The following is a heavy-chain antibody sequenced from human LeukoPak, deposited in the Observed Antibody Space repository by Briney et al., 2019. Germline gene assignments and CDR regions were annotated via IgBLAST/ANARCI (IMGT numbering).Heavy chain of an antibody. D-gene: IGHD3-22*01. CDR2: ISGSGGAT. Sequence: PGGSLRLSCAASGFTFNSYGMSWVRQAPGKGLEWVSGISGSGGATYYADSVKGRFTVSRDDPHNTLYLQMNSVRAEDTAVYYCAKPYDSSGYYRVYYFDYWGQGTLVTVSS. CDR1: GFTFNSYG. CDR3: AKPYDSSGYYRVYYFDY. J-gene: IGHJ4*02. V-gene: IGHV3-23*01.